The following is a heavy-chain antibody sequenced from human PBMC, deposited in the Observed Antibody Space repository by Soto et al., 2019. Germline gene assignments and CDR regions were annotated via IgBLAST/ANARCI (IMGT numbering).Heavy chain of an antibody. Sequence: ASVKVSCKASGGTFSSYAISWVRQAPGQGLEWMGGIIPIFGTANYAQKFQGRVTITADESTSTAYMELSSLRSEDTAVYYCARTATAYYYDSSGYYPTLYYFDYWGQGTLVTVYS. D-gene: IGHD3-22*01. V-gene: IGHV1-69*13. CDR3: ARTATAYYYDSSGYYPTLYYFDY. CDR1: GGTFSSYA. CDR2: IIPIFGTA. J-gene: IGHJ4*02.